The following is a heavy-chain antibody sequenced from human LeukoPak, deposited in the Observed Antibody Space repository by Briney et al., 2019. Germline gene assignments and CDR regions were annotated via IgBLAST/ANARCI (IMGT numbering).Heavy chain of an antibody. Sequence: PSETLSLTCTVSGGSISSSSYYWGWIRQPPGKGLEWIGEINHSGSTNYNPSLKSRVTISVDTSKNQFSLKLSSVTAADTAVYYCARGIAEGSAAGMERGDYYFDYWGQGTLVTVSS. V-gene: IGHV4-39*07. D-gene: IGHD6-13*01. CDR3: ARGIAEGSAAGMERGDYYFDY. J-gene: IGHJ4*02. CDR2: INHSGST. CDR1: GGSISSSSYY.